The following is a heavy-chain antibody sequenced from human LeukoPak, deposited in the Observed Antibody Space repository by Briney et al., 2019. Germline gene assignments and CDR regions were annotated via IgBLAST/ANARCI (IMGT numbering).Heavy chain of an antibody. V-gene: IGHV1-18*01. CDR1: GYTFTNFG. D-gene: IGHD2-8*01. J-gene: IGHJ1*01. CDR2: IGPYTGKT. Sequence: ASVKVSCKASGYTFTNFGISWVRQAPGQGLEWMGWIGPYTGKTNYAQKFQGRVTVTTDTSTTTAYMELGSLRSDDTAVYYCASCHCTNGVCYGECEYFQEWGQGTLVTVSS. CDR3: ASCHCTNGVCYGECEYFQE.